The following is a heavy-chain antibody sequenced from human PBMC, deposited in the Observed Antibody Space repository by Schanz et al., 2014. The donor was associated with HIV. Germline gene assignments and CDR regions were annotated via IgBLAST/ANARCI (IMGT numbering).Heavy chain of an antibody. Sequence: EVQLVESGGGLVKPGGSLRLSCAASGFTFSTYSMNWVRQAPGKGLEWVSSISSSSSYLYYADSVKGRFTISRDNAKNSLYLQMNFMRAEDTAVYYCARDSGSYVYFDDWGQGTLVTVSS. D-gene: IGHD1-26*01. J-gene: IGHJ4*02. CDR1: GFTFSTYS. CDR2: ISSSSSYL. V-gene: IGHV3-21*01. CDR3: ARDSGSYVYFDD.